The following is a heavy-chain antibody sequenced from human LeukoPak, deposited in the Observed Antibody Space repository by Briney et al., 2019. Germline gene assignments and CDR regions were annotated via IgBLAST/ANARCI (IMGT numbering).Heavy chain of an antibody. CDR3: ARLSTAVAAGDY. Sequence: GGSLRLSCAASGFTFSNYWMSWVRQAPGKGLEWVANIKQDGSEKYYVDSVKGRFTISRDNAKNSLYLQMNSLRAEDTAVYYCARLSTAVAAGDYCGQGTLVTVSS. V-gene: IGHV3-7*01. D-gene: IGHD6-19*01. CDR1: GFTFSNYW. J-gene: IGHJ4*02. CDR2: IKQDGSEK.